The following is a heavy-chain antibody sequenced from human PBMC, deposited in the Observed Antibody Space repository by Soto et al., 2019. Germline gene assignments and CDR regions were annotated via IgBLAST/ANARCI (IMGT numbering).Heavy chain of an antibody. V-gene: IGHV3-30*18. CDR1: GFTFSSYG. Sequence: GGSLRLSCAASGFTFSSYGMHWVRQAPGKGLEWVAVISYDGSNKYYADSVKGRFTISRDNSKNTLYLQMNSLRAEDTAVYYCAKDQGYYLPDYWGQGTLVTVSS. CDR3: AKDQGYYLPDY. CDR2: ISYDGSNK. J-gene: IGHJ4*02. D-gene: IGHD3-22*01.